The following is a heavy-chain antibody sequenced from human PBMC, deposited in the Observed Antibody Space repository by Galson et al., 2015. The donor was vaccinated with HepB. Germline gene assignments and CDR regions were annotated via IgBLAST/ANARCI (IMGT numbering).Heavy chain of an antibody. V-gene: IGHV2-70*11. J-gene: IGHJ3*02. CDR2: IHWEDDK. CDR1: GFSLSTSGMC. D-gene: IGHD6-19*01. Sequence: PALVKPTQTLTLTCTFSGFSLSTSGMCVSWIRQPPGKALEWLARIHWEDDKYYRTSLRTRFTISKETSKNQGVLTMTNMDPMDTATYYCARTYSSGWYGYFDIWGQGTMVTVSS. CDR3: ARTYSSGWYGYFDI.